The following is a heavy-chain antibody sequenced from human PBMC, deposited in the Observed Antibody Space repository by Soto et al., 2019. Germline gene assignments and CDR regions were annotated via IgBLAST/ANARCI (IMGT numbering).Heavy chain of an antibody. J-gene: IGHJ4*02. D-gene: IGHD2-2*01. V-gene: IGHV1-69*13. CDR2: IIPIFGTA. CDR3: AVPQDIVVVPAAVPAALDY. Sequence: SVKVSCKASGGTFSSYAISWVRQAPGQGLEWMGGIIPIFGTANYAQKFQGRVTITADESTSTAYMELSSLRSEDTAVYYFAVPQDIVVVPAAVPAALDYWGQGTLVTVSS. CDR1: GGTFSSYA.